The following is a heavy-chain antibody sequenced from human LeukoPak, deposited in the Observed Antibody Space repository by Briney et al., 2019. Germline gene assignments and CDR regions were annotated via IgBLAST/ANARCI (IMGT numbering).Heavy chain of an antibody. CDR1: GYTFTSYD. J-gene: IGHJ4*02. CDR2: MSPNSGIT. D-gene: IGHD7-27*01. CDR3: VRTPPNWGADH. V-gene: IGHV1-8*01. Sequence: ASVKVSCKASGYTFTSYDINWVRQATGQGLEWMGWMSPNSGITGYAQKFQGRVTMTRNTAISTAYMELSSLRSEDTAVYYCVRTPPNWGADHRGQGTLVTVSS.